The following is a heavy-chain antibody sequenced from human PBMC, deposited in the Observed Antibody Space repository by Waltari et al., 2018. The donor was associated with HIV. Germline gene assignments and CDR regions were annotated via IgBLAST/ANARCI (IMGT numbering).Heavy chain of an antibody. CDR2: LYSGGTP. V-gene: IGHV3-53*02. D-gene: IGHD3-10*01. Sequence: EVQLVEIGGDLTKPGGSLRLSCAASGFTVGTHQSCWIRQAPGKGLEGVSFLYSGGTPYYADSVKGRFTISRDSSENTVYLQMNSLRAEDTAVYYCTRGPPSGYWYFDLWGRGTLVTVSS. CDR1: GFTVGTHQ. J-gene: IGHJ2*01. CDR3: TRGPPSGYWYFDL.